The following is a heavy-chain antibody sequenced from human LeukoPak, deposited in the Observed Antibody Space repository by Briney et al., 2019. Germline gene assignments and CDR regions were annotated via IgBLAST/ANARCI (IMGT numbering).Heavy chain of an antibody. D-gene: IGHD2-21*01. J-gene: IGHJ4*02. CDR3: ASRHCSGGDCYFAGADPFDH. CDR2: IYKDGKI. CDR1: GFTVSSTY. Sequence: GGSLRLSCTASGFTVSSTYMSWVRQAPGKGLEWVSVIYKDGKIYYIDSVKGRFTISRDTSKNTLYLQMNSLRVEDTAVYYCASRHCSGGDCYFAGADPFDHWGQGTLVTVSS. V-gene: IGHV3-53*01.